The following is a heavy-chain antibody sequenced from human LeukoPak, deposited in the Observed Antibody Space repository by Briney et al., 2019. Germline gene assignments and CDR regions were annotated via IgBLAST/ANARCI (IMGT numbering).Heavy chain of an antibody. CDR2: ISGDGGRT. CDR3: AKDIFRQRGFDY. V-gene: IGHV3-43*02. CDR1: GFTFDDYA. Sequence: QPGGSLRLSCAASGFTFDDYAMHWVRQAPGKGLEWVSLISGDGGRTYYADSVKGRFTISRDNSKNSLYLQMNSLRTEDTALYYCAKDIFRQRGFDYWGQGTLVTVSS. J-gene: IGHJ4*02.